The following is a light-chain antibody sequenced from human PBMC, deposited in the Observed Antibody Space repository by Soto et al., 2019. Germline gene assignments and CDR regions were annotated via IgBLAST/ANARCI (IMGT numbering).Light chain of an antibody. CDR2: GNS. J-gene: IGLJ1*01. V-gene: IGLV1-40*01. CDR3: QSYDSSLSGSCV. CDR1: SSNIGAGYD. Sequence: QCVLTQPPSVSGAPGQRVTISCTGSSSNIGAGYDVHWYQQLPGTAPKLLIYGNSNRPSGVPDRFSGSKSGTSASLAITGLQAEDEADYYCQSYDSSLSGSCVFATGTKVTVL.